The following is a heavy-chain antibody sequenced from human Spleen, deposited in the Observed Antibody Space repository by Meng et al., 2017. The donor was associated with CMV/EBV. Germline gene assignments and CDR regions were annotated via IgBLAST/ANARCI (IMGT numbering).Heavy chain of an antibody. Sequence: GGSLRLSCAASGFTFSSFGMHWVRQAPGKGREWVAFIRYDGINKFYADSVKGRLTISRDNSKNTLSLRMDSLRRDDTAVYYCAKEWKAYQQLVIDYWGQGTLVTVSS. CDR2: IRYDGINK. CDR3: AKEWKAYQQLVIDY. CDR1: GFTFSSFG. J-gene: IGHJ4*02. D-gene: IGHD6-13*01. V-gene: IGHV3-30*02.